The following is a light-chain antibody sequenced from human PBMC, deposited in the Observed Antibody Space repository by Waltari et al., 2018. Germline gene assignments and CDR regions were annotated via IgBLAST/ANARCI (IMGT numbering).Light chain of an antibody. CDR2: DAS. Sequence: EIVLTQSPGTLSLSPGERATLSCRASQSVSNNYLAWYQQKPGQAPRLLIYDASSRASGIPDRFSGSGSGTDFTVTISRLEPEDFAVYYCQQYGSSSTFGQGTRLEIK. CDR1: QSVSNNY. J-gene: IGKJ5*01. CDR3: QQYGSSST. V-gene: IGKV3-20*01.